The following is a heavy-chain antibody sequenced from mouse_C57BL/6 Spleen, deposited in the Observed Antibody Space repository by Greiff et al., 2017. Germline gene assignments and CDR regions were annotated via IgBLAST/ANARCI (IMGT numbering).Heavy chain of an antibody. CDR3: ARRYYGSSRFAY. CDR2: SNPGSGGT. Sequence: VQLQQSGAELVRPGTSVKVSCKASGYAFTNYLIEWVKQRSGQGLEWIGVSNPGSGGTNYNEKFKGKATLTADKSSSTAYMQLSSLTSEDSAVYFCARRYYGSSRFAYWGQGTLVTVSA. D-gene: IGHD1-1*01. V-gene: IGHV1-54*01. J-gene: IGHJ3*01. CDR1: GYAFTNYL.